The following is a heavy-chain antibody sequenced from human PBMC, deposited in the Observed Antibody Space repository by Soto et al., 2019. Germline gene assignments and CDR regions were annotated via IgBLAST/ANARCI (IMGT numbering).Heavy chain of an antibody. CDR2: IKQDGSVK. Sequence: PGGSLRLSCAASGFTFSNYWMSWVRQTPGKGLEWVASIKQDGSVKYYVDSVKGRFTISRDNTKNTLYLQMNSLRAEDTALYYCAKAAPGATYFFFDNWGPGTLVTVSS. D-gene: IGHD1-26*01. CDR1: GFTFSNYW. V-gene: IGHV3-7*03. J-gene: IGHJ4*02. CDR3: AKAAPGATYFFFDN.